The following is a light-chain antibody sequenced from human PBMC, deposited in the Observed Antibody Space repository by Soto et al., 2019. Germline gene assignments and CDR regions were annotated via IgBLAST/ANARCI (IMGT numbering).Light chain of an antibody. V-gene: IGKV3-15*01. CDR2: AAS. CDR1: QSVSSH. J-gene: IGKJ2*01. Sequence: EIVMTQSPATLSVSPGERATLSCRASQSVSSHLVWYQQKPGQTPRLLIYAASTRATGIPSRFSGSGSGTEFTLSISSLQSEDFAVYYCQQYNNCPRTFGQGTKLEIE. CDR3: QQYNNCPRT.